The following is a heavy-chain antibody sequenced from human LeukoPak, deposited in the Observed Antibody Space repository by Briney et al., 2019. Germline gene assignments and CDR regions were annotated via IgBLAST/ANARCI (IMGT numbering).Heavy chain of an antibody. V-gene: IGHV1-24*01. J-gene: IGHJ3*02. CDR2: FDPEDGET. D-gene: IGHD1-26*01. CDR1: GYTLTELS. CDR3: AREPSRASGSYSSGDAFDI. Sequence: ASVKVSCKVSGYTLTELSMHWVRQAPGKGLEWMGGFDPEDGETIYAQKFQGRVTITADKSTSTAYMELSSLRSEDTAVYYCAREPSRASGSYSSGDAFDIWGQGTMVTVSS.